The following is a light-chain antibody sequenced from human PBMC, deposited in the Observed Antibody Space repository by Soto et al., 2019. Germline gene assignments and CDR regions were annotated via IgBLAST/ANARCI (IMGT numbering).Light chain of an antibody. J-gene: IGKJ1*01. CDR3: LQLTRFPRT. CDR1: QSLVYGDGNTY. CDR2: QVS. Sequence: DTVLTQTPLSSPVTLGQPASISCKSSQSLVYGDGNTYLSWLQQRPGQPPRLLIYQVSKRFSGVSDRFSGSGAGTDFTLKISRVEPEDVGVYYCLQLTRFPRTFGQGTKVEIK. V-gene: IGKV2-24*01.